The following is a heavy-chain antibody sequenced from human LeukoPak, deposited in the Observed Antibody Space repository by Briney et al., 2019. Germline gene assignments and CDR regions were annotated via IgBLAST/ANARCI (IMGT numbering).Heavy chain of an antibody. V-gene: IGHV3-66*01. J-gene: IGHJ4*02. CDR1: GFTVSSNY. D-gene: IGHD3-10*01. CDR2: IYSGGST. CDR3: ASGPLNYYGSGSYYPPPYFDY. Sequence: QTGGSLRLSCAASGFTVSSNYMSWVRQAPGKGLEWVSVIYSGGSTYYADSVKGRFTISRDNSKNTLDLQMNSLRAEDTAVYYCASGPLNYYGSGSYYPPPYFDYWGQGTLVAVSS.